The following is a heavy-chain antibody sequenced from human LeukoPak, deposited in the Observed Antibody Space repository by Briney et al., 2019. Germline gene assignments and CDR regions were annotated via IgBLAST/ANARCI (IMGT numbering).Heavy chain of an antibody. D-gene: IGHD4-17*01. Sequence: GGSLRLSCVASGFTFSSYWMHWVRQAPGKGLVWVARVNTDGSSTTYADSVKGRFTISRDNAKNMVYLHMNSLRAEDTAVYSCARARDYGDYRSAFNIWGQGTVFSVSS. V-gene: IGHV3-74*01. CDR1: GFTFSSYW. J-gene: IGHJ3*02. CDR3: ARARDYGDYRSAFNI. CDR2: VNTDGSST.